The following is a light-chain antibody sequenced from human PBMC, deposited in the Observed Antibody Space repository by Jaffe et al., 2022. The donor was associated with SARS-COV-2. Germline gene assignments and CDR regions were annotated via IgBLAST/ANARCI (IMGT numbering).Light chain of an antibody. V-gene: IGKV1D-12*01. CDR2: AAS. CDR3: QQTNNFPFT. Sequence: DIQMTQSPSFVSASVGDRVTITCRASQPITNWLAWYQQKPGRAPNLLIYAASTLQSGVPSRFSGSGSGTDFSLIISSLQPEDSATYYCQQTNNFPFTFGQGTRLELK. CDR1: QPITNW. J-gene: IGKJ5*01.